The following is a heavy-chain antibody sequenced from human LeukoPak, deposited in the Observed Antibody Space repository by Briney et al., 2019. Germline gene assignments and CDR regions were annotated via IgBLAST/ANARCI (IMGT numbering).Heavy chain of an antibody. J-gene: IGHJ4*02. CDR2: IDPSDSYT. V-gene: IGHV5-10-1*01. CDR3: ARRDTTMVFDY. Sequence: GESLKISCKGSGYSFTTYWISWVRQMPGEGLEWMGRIDPSDSYTNYSPSFQGHVTISADKSISTAYLQWSSLKASDTAMYYCARRDTTMVFDYWGQGTLVTVSS. D-gene: IGHD5-18*01. CDR1: GYSFTTYW.